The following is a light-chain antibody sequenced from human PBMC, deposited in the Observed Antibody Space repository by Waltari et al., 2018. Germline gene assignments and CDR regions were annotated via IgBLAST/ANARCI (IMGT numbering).Light chain of an antibody. J-gene: IGLJ3*02. V-gene: IGLV7-43*01. CDR2: DTS. CDR3: LLHYGGAQPWV. Sequence: QTVVTQEPSLTVSPGGTVTLTCASSTGAVTSGHHSNWFQQKPGHAPRALIYDTSNKHSGTPARFSGSLLGGRAALTLSGVQPEDEADYYCLLHYGGAQPWVFGGGTKLTVL. CDR1: TGAVTSGHH.